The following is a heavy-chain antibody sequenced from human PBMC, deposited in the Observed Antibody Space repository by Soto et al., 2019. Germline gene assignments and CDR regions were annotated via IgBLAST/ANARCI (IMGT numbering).Heavy chain of an antibody. Sequence: SETLSLTCSVSGGSFTSNNWWTWVRQPPGQGMEWIGEIYRTGSTNYNPSLKSRVTISLDKSENQFSLKVTSLTAADTAVYYCASRDPGTSVDYWGQGTLVTVSS. CDR3: ASRDPGTSVDY. CDR2: IYRTGST. CDR1: GGSFTSNNW. J-gene: IGHJ4*02. V-gene: IGHV4-4*02. D-gene: IGHD1-7*01.